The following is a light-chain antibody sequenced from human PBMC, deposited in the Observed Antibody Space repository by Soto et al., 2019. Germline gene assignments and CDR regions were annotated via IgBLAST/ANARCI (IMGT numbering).Light chain of an antibody. J-gene: IGKJ1*01. CDR1: QSISFW. Sequence: DIQMTQSPSTLSASVGDRVTITCRASQSISFWLAWYQQKPGKAPKLLIYDASTLESGVPSRFSGSRSGKEFTLTISNLQPYDFATYFCQQYYSYGTFGQGTKVAIK. CDR2: DAS. V-gene: IGKV1-5*01. CDR3: QQYYSYGT.